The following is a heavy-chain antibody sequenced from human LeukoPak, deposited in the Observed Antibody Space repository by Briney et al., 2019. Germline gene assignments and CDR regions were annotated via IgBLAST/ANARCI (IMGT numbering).Heavy chain of an antibody. CDR1: GFTVSSYA. J-gene: IGHJ6*03. Sequence: GGSLRLSXAASGFTVSSYAMSWVRQAPGKGLEWVSAISGSGGSTYYADSVKGRFTISRDNSKNTLYLQMNSLRAEDTAVYYSAKDRQAGYYYYYYMDVWGKGTTVTVSS. V-gene: IGHV3-23*01. CDR2: ISGSGGST. CDR3: AKDRQAGYYYYYYMDV.